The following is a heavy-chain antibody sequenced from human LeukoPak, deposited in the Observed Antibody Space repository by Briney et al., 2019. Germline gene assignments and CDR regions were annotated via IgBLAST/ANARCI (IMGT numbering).Heavy chain of an antibody. CDR1: GGSISGSSYY. Sequence: PSETLSLTCTVSGGSISGSSYYWGWIRQPPGKGLEWIGSIYYSGSTYYNPSLKSRVTISVDTSKNQFSLKLSSVTAADTAVYYCASRPRGLSSGWLDDYWGQGTLVTVSS. D-gene: IGHD6-19*01. CDR3: ASRPRGLSSGWLDDY. CDR2: IYYSGST. V-gene: IGHV4-39*01. J-gene: IGHJ4*02.